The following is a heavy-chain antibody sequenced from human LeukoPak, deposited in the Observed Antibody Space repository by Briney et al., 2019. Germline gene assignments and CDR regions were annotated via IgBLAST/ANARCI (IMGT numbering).Heavy chain of an antibody. CDR1: GYTFTSYG. Sequence: GASVKVSCKASGYTFTSYGISWVRQAPGQGLECMGWINPDSGDTKYAQKFQGRVTMTRDTSINTVYMELSRLTSDDTAVYYCARDGPRIAVDFDYWGQGTLVTVSA. J-gene: IGHJ4*02. D-gene: IGHD6-19*01. CDR2: INPDSGDT. V-gene: IGHV1-2*02. CDR3: ARDGPRIAVDFDY.